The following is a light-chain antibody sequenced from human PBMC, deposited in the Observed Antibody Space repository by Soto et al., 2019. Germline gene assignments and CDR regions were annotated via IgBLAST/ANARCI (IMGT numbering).Light chain of an antibody. CDR3: CSYAGSYPLV. CDR1: GSDVGGYNY. Sequence: QSALTQPRSVSGSPGQSVTISCTGTGSDVGGYNYVSWYQQHPGKAPKVMINDVTKGPSGVPDRFSGSKSGNTASLTISGLQAEDEADYYCCSYAGSYPLVFGGGTKLTVL. CDR2: DVT. J-gene: IGLJ2*01. V-gene: IGLV2-11*01.